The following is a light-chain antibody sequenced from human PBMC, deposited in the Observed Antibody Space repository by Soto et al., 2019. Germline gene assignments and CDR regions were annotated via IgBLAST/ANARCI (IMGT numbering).Light chain of an antibody. J-gene: IGKJ2*01. CDR3: QQYGSSPYI. CDR2: GAS. Sequence: EIVLTQSPGTLSLSPGERATLSCRASQTISSSYLAWYQRKPGQASRLLIYGASSRATGIPDRFSGRGSGTDFTLTISKLEPEDFAVYYCQQYGSSPYIFGQGTKLEIK. V-gene: IGKV3-20*01. CDR1: QTISSSY.